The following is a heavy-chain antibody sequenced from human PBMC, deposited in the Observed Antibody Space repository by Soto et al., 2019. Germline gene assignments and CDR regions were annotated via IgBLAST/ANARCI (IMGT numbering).Heavy chain of an antibody. D-gene: IGHD3-22*01. CDR2: ISYDGSNK. V-gene: IGHV3-30-3*01. CDR3: ARGRDTMIVVANAFDI. Sequence: GGSLRLSCAASGFTFSSYAMHWVRQAPGKGLEWVAVISYDGSNKYYADSVKGRFTISRDNSKNTLYLQMNSLRAEDTAVYYCARGRDTMIVVANAFDIWGQGTMVTVSS. J-gene: IGHJ3*02. CDR1: GFTFSSYA.